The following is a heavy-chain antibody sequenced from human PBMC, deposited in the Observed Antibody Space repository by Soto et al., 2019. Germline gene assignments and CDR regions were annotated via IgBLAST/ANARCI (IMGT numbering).Heavy chain of an antibody. CDR1: GYTFTTFG. D-gene: IGHD2-15*01. J-gene: IGHJ4*02. CDR2: ISTYNGNT. CDR3: GREYCRGGRCYSPDY. V-gene: IGHV1-18*01. Sequence: QGQLVQSGAEVKKPGASVKVSCKASGYTFTTFGISWVRQAPGQGLEWMGWISTYNGNTYYAPKFQGRVTVTTDTSTSTAYMELRSLRSDDTAVYYCGREYCRGGRCYSPDYWGQGTLVTVSS.